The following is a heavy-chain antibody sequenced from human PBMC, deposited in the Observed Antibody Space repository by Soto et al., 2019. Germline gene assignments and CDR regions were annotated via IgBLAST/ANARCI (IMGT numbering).Heavy chain of an antibody. CDR1: GGTFNTYA. CDR3: AREVQVHTPAFVY. Sequence: QVQLVQSGAEMKKPGSSVKVSCQSSGGTFNTYAMNWLRQAPGQGPEWMGDISPMFGAANYAPKFQGRVTITADESTGTSYMQLISLTSEDTALYFCAREVQVHTPAFVYWGQGTLVTVSS. V-gene: IGHV1-69*19. CDR2: ISPMFGAA. D-gene: IGHD3-10*01. J-gene: IGHJ4*02.